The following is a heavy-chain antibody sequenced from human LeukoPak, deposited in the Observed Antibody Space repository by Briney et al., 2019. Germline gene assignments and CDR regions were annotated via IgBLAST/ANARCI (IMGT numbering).Heavy chain of an antibody. Sequence: ASVKVSCKASDYTFTRSGISWVRQAPGQGLEWMGWICAYNGNTNYAQKLQGRVTMTTDTSTSTAYMELRRLRSDDTAVYYCARYCSSIRCSYGMDVWGQGTTVTVSS. CDR1: DYTFTRSG. CDR3: ARYCSSIRCSYGMDV. CDR2: ICAYNGNT. D-gene: IGHD2-2*01. J-gene: IGHJ6*02. V-gene: IGHV1-18*01.